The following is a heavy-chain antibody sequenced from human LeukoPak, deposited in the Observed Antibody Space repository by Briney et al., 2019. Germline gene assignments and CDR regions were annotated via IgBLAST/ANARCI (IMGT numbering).Heavy chain of an antibody. Sequence: GGSLRLSCAASGFTFSSYWMSWVRQAPGKGLEWVANIKQDGSEKYYVDSVKGRFTISRDNAKNSLYLQMNSLRAEDTAVYYCARDLYYDSSGYYPGYWGQGTLVTVSS. V-gene: IGHV3-7*01. J-gene: IGHJ4*02. CDR2: IKQDGSEK. D-gene: IGHD3-22*01. CDR3: ARDLYYDSSGYYPGY. CDR1: GFTFSSYW.